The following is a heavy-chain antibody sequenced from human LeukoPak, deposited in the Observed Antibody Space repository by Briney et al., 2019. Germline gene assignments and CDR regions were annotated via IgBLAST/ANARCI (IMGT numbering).Heavy chain of an antibody. V-gene: IGHV3-9*03. CDR2: ISWNSGSI. CDR3: AKGGIAAAGDLAEYLQH. Sequence: GRSLRLSCAASGFTFDDYAMHWVRQAPGKGLEWGSGISWNSGSIGYADSVKGRFNISRDNAKNSLYLQMNSLRAEDMALYYCAKGGIAAAGDLAEYLQHWGQGTLVTVSP. D-gene: IGHD6-13*01. J-gene: IGHJ1*01. CDR1: GFTFDDYA.